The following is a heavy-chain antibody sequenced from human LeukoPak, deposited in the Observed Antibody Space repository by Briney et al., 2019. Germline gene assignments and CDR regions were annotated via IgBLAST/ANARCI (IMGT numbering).Heavy chain of an antibody. CDR3: ARDPGAAAGTPGLY. V-gene: IGHV3-30*02. CDR1: GFTFSSYG. D-gene: IGHD6-13*01. Sequence: GGSLRLSCAASGFTFSSYGMHWVRQAPGKGLEWVAFIRYDGSNKYYADSVKGRFTISRDNSKNTLYLQMNSLRAEDTAVYYCARDPGAAAGTPGLYWGQGTLVTVSS. J-gene: IGHJ4*02. CDR2: IRYDGSNK.